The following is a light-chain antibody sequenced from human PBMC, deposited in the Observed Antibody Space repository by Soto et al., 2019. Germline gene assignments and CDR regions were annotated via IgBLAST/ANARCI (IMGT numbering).Light chain of an antibody. V-gene: IGKV3-15*01. CDR3: QQGHNWPLT. CDR2: GAS. CDR1: QSINSE. Sequence: EIVMTQSPATLSQSPGERAALSCRASQSINSELAWYQQKPGQPPRLLIYGASTRATGVPARFTGSESGSEFTLTIIGLQSEDFAVYYCQQGHNWPLTFGQGTRLEI. J-gene: IGKJ2*01.